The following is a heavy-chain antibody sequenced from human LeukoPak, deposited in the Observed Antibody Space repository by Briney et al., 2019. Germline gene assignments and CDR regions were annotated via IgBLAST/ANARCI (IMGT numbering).Heavy chain of an antibody. D-gene: IGHD3-22*01. CDR3: AKHSSGYLYYFDY. V-gene: IGHV3-30*18. CDR2: TSSDGSRN. Sequence: GGSLRLSCAASGFPFSSYGMHWVRQAPGKGLEWVAVTSSDGSRNHYADSVKGRFTISRDNSKNTLYLQMNSLRAEDTAVYYCAKHSSGYLYYFDYWGQGTLVTVSS. J-gene: IGHJ4*02. CDR1: GFPFSSYG.